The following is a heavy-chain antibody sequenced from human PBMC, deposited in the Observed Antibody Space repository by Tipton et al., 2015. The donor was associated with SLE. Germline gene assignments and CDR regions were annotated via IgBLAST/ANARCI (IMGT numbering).Heavy chain of an antibody. J-gene: IGHJ4*02. CDR3: ARAPLFGVVTVRGPFDY. CDR1: GSSVNGHY. V-gene: IGHV4-59*02. CDR2: IYYKGST. Sequence: TLSLTCTVSGSSVNGHYWNWIRQAPGKGLEWIGYIYYKGSTDYKSSLKSRLTISIDTSKNQVSLKLTPVTAADTAVYYCARAPLFGVVTVRGPFDYWGQGTLVTVSS. D-gene: IGHD3-3*01.